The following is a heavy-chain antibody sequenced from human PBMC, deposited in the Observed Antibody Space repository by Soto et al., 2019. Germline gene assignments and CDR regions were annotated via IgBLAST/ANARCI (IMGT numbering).Heavy chain of an antibody. Sequence: EVQLVESGGGLVQPGGALRLSCAASGFTFSSHDMHWVRQATGKGLEWVAGIGSGGDTYYPGSLKGRFTISRENAKNSLYLQMNSLRAGDTAVYYCARVRGGYYYYYMDVWGKGTTVTVSS. V-gene: IGHV3-13*01. CDR2: IGSGGDT. D-gene: IGHD3-16*01. CDR1: GFTFSSHD. CDR3: ARVRGGYYYYYMDV. J-gene: IGHJ6*03.